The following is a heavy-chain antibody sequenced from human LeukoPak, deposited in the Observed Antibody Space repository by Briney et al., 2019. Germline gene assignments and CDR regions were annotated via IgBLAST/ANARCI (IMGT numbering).Heavy chain of an antibody. CDR3: ARDTAAAGGRSHFDY. D-gene: IGHD6-13*01. Sequence: PGGSLRLSCAASGFTFSDFYMSWIRQAPGKGLEWVSYISGSGGTMFYAASVKGRFTISRDNAKNSLYLQMNSLGAEDTAVYYCARDTAAAGGRSHFDYWGQGTLVTVSS. V-gene: IGHV3-11*01. J-gene: IGHJ4*02. CDR2: ISGSGGTM. CDR1: GFTFSDFY.